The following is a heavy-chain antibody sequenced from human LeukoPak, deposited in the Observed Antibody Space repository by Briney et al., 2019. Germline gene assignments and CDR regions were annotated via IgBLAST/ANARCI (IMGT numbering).Heavy chain of an antibody. CDR3: AREKSVAVAGTMSDYYGMDV. Sequence: GGSLRLSCAASGFTFSSYAMSWVRQAPGKGLEWVSVIYSGGTTYYADSVKGRFTISRDNSKNTLYLQMNSLRADDTAVYYCAREKSVAVAGTMSDYYGMDVWGQGTTVTVSS. V-gene: IGHV3-53*01. CDR1: GFTFSSYA. CDR2: IYSGGTT. D-gene: IGHD6-19*01. J-gene: IGHJ6*02.